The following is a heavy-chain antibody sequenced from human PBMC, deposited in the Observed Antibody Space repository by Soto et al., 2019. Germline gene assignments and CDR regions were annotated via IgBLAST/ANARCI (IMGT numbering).Heavy chain of an antibody. J-gene: IGHJ4*02. CDR3: ASHRQTGIAAAGPDY. D-gene: IGHD6-13*01. Sequence: GGSLRLSCAASGFTFGASALQWVRQASGKGLEWLGRIGSRGETYATTYAASVKGRFTISRDDSKKTAYLQMNSLESEDTAVYYCASHRQTGIAAAGPDYWGQGTLVTVSS. V-gene: IGHV3-73*01. CDR1: GFTFGASA. CDR2: IGSRGETYAT.